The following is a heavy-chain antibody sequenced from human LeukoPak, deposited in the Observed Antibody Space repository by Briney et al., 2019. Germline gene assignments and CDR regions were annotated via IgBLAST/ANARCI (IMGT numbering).Heavy chain of an antibody. D-gene: IGHD6-13*01. V-gene: IGHV3-23*01. CDR2: IGGLGSST. CDR1: GFTFSSHA. CDR3: ARAIGIAATIPY. J-gene: IGHJ4*02. Sequence: PGGSLRLSCAASGFTFSSHAMAWVRQAPGKGLEWVSAIGGLGSSTYYGDSVKGRFTISRDNSKNTLYLQMNSLRAEDTAVYYCARAIGIAATIPYWGQGTLVTVSS.